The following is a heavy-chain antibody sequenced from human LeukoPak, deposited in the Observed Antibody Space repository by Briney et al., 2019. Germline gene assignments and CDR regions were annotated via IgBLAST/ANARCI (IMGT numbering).Heavy chain of an antibody. V-gene: IGHV3-23*01. D-gene: IGHD3-10*01. CDR1: GVTFSSHA. CDR3: ATEAYGSGSYYNPRFDY. CDR2: ISGSGGST. Sequence: PGGSLRLSCAASGVTFSSHAMSWVRQAPGKGLEWVSVISGSGGSTDYADSVKGRFTISRDNSKNTLYLQMNSLRAEDTAVYYCATEAYGSGSYYNPRFDYWGQGTLVTVSS. J-gene: IGHJ4*02.